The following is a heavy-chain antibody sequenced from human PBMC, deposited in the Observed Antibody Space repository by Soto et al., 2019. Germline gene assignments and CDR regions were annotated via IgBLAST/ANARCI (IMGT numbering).Heavy chain of an antibody. CDR2: ISYSGLT. CDR3: ARLGNYYQSLDP. CDR1: GGSINYYF. D-gene: IGHD4-4*01. Sequence: SETLSLTCTVSGGSINYYFWSWIRQPPGKELEWIAYISYSGLTHYSPSPESRATISVDTSKNQFSLKLTSMTATDTAVYYCARLGNYYQSLDPWGPGTLVTVSS. V-gene: IGHV4-59*08. J-gene: IGHJ5*02.